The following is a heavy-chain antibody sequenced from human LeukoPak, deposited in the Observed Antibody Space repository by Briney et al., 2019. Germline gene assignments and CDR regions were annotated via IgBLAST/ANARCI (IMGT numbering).Heavy chain of an antibody. J-gene: IGHJ4*02. CDR2: INPNSGGT. V-gene: IGHV1-2*02. D-gene: IGHD6-13*01. CDR1: GYTFTSYG. CDR3: ARDLGIAAAGTFGY. Sequence: GASVKVSCKASGYTFTSYGISWVRQAPGQGLEWMGWINPNSGGTNYAQKFQGRVTMTRDTSISTAYMELSRLRSGDTAVYYCARDLGIAAAGTFGYWGQGTLVTVSS.